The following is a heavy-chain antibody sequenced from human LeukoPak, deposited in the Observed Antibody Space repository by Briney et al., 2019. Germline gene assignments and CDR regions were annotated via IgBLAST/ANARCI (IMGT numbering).Heavy chain of an antibody. J-gene: IGHJ4*02. Sequence: ASVKVSCKASGYTFTSYYMHWVRQAPGQGLEWMGIINPSDGSTSYAQKFQGRVTMTRDTSTSTDYMELSSLRSEDTAVYYCAREESDYNFWSGGDFWGQGTLVTVSS. CDR2: INPSDGST. CDR3: AREESDYNFWSGGDF. CDR1: GYTFTSYY. D-gene: IGHD3-3*01. V-gene: IGHV1-46*01.